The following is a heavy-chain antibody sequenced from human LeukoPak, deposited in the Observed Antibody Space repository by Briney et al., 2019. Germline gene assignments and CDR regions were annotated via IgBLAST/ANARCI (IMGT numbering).Heavy chain of an antibody. V-gene: IGHV1-18*01. J-gene: IGHJ4*02. CDR1: GYTFTNYA. CDR3: ARARYSYGSDY. CDR2: IKPNSGGT. D-gene: IGHD5-18*01. Sequence: GASVKVSCKASGYTFTNYAMNWVRQAPGQGLEWMGWIKPNSGGTNYAQKLQGRVTMTTDTSTSTAYMELRSLRSDDTAVYYCARARYSYGSDYWGQGTLVTVSS.